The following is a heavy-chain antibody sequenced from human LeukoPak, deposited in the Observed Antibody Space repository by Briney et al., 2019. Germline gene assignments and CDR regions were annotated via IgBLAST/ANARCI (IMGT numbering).Heavy chain of an antibody. V-gene: IGHV3-23*01. CDR2: ISGSGGNT. D-gene: IGHD3-22*01. CDR3: AKFPFNYYDSSGYLES. J-gene: IGHJ4*02. Sequence: GGSLRLSCAASGFTFSSYAMSWVRQAPGKGLEWVSSISGSGGNTFYADSVKGRFTISRDNSKNTLYLQMNSLRAEDTAVYYCAKFPFNYYDSSGYLESWGQGTLVTVSS. CDR1: GFTFSSYA.